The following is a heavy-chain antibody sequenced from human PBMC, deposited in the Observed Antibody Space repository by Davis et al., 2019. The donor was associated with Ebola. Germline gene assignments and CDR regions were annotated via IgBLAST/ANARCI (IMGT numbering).Heavy chain of an antibody. V-gene: IGHV3-30-3*01. D-gene: IGHD2-2*02. CDR2: ISYDGSNK. CDR1: GFTFSSYA. CDR3: ARDSLPGYCSTTSCYTAPGDY. J-gene: IGHJ4*02. Sequence: LSLTCAASGFTFSSYAMHWVRQAPGKGLEWVAVISYDGSNKYYADSVKGRFTISRDNSKNTLYLQMNSLRAEDTAVYYCARDSLPGYCSTTSCYTAPGDYWGQGTLVTVSS.